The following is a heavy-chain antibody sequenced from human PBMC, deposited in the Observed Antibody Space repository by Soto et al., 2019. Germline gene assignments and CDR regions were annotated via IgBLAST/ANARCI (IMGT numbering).Heavy chain of an antibody. Sequence: SLTCAVSGGSISSGGYSWSWIRQPPGKGLEWIGYIYHSGSTYYNPSLKSRVTISVDRSKNQFSLKLSSVTAADTAVYYCARRGGSGRDYYYGMDVWGQGTTVTVSS. D-gene: IGHD3-10*01. J-gene: IGHJ6*02. CDR2: IYHSGST. V-gene: IGHV4-30-2*01. CDR3: ARRGGSGRDYYYGMDV. CDR1: GGSISSGGYS.